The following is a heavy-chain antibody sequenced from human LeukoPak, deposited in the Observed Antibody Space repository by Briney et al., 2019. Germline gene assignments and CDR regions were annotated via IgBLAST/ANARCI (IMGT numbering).Heavy chain of an antibody. J-gene: IGHJ5*02. CDR1: GGTFSSYT. V-gene: IGHV1-69*02. CDR2: IIPILGIA. D-gene: IGHD2-2*01. CDR3: ARDMFGYCSSTSCP. Sequence: ASVKVSCKASGGTFSSYTISWVRQAPGQGLEWMGRIIPILGIANYAQKFQGRVTITADKSTSTAYVELSSLRSEDTAVYYCARDMFGYCSSTSCPWGQGTLVTVSS.